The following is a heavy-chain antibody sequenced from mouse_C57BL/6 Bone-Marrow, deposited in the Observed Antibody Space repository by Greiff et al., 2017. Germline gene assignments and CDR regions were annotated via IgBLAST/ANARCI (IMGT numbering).Heavy chain of an antibody. D-gene: IGHD1-3*01. CDR2: IYPRDGST. V-gene: IGHV1-85*01. CDR1: GYTFTSYD. CDR3: ANFPPFCDV. J-gene: IGHJ1*03. Sequence: VMLVESGPELVKPGASVKLSCKASGYTFTSYDINWVKQRPGQGLEWIGWIYPRDGSTKYNEKFKGKATLTVDTSSSTAYMELHSLTSEDSAVYFCANFPPFCDVWGTGTTVTVAS.